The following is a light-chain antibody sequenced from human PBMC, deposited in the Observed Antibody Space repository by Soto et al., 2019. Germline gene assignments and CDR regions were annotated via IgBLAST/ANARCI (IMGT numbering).Light chain of an antibody. CDR3: CSYAGTYTGV. Sequence: QSVLTQPASVSGSPGQSITVSCTGTSSDVGSYDLVSWYQQHPGKAPKLMIYDVSERPSGVPDRFSGSKSGNTASLTISGLQAEDEADYYCCSYAGTYTGVFGTGTKVTVL. V-gene: IGLV2-23*02. CDR2: DVS. J-gene: IGLJ1*01. CDR1: SSDVGSYDL.